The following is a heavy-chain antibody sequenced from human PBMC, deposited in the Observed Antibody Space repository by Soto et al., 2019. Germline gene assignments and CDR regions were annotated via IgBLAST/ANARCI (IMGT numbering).Heavy chain of an antibody. CDR2: ISAYNGNT. Sequence: ASVKVSCKASGYTFTSYGISWVRQAPGQGLEWMGWISAYNGNTNYAQKLQGRVTMTTDTSTSTAYMELRSLRSDDTAVYYCARDGGYADEQIYYYYYGMDVWGQGTTVTVSS. V-gene: IGHV1-18*01. CDR1: GYTFTSYG. J-gene: IGHJ6*02. CDR3: ARDGGYADEQIYYYYYGMDV. D-gene: IGHD5-12*01.